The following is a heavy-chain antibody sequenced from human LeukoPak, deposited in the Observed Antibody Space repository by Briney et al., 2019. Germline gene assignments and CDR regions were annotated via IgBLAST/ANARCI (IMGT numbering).Heavy chain of an antibody. J-gene: IGHJ4*02. Sequence: PSETLSLTCTVSGGSISSYYWSWIRQPPGKGLEWIGFAYYSGSTNYNPSLKSRVTISVDTSKNQFSLKLASVTAADTAVYYCARQGFWSGYYTLDYWGQGTLVTVSS. V-gene: IGHV4-59*08. CDR3: ARQGFWSGYYTLDY. D-gene: IGHD3-3*01. CDR2: AYYSGST. CDR1: GGSISSYY.